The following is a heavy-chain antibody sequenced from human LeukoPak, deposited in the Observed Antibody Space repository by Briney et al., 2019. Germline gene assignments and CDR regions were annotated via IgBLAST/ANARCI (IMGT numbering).Heavy chain of an antibody. CDR3: VKGGWCDD. Sequence: GGSLRLSCAASGFTFRSYEMTWVRQAPGKGLEWVANINPDGSVEHYVDSVKGRFDVSRKNAKNSLYLQMNGLTGEDTAVYYCVKGGWCDDWGQGALVTVSS. CDR1: GFTFRSYE. V-gene: IGHV3-7*01. J-gene: IGHJ4*02. D-gene: IGHD2-21*01. CDR2: INPDGSVE.